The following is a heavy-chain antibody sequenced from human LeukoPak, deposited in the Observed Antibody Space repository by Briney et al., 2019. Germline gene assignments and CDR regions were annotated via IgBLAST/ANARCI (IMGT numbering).Heavy chain of an antibody. Sequence: SETLSLTCAVYGGSFSGYYWSWLRQPPGKGLEWIGEINHSGSTKYNASLESRVTMSVETSKNQFTLKLNSVTAADTAVYYCAKVYSSSSRDAFDVWGPGTMVTVSS. J-gene: IGHJ3*01. CDR2: INHSGST. CDR1: GGSFSGYY. CDR3: AKVYSSSSRDAFDV. D-gene: IGHD6-6*01. V-gene: IGHV4-34*01.